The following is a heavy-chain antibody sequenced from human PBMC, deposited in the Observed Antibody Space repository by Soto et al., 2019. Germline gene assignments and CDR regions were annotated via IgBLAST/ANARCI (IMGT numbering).Heavy chain of an antibody. CDR1: GGSISSYC. D-gene: IGHD2-8*01. V-gene: IGHV4-59*01. CDR2: IYYSGST. J-gene: IGHJ4*02. CDR3: ARANGRYVDH. Sequence: SETLSLTCTVSGGSISSYCWSWVRHPPGKGLEWIGYIYYSGSTNYNPSLKSRVTISVDTSKNQFSLKLSSVTAADTAVYYCARANGRYVDHWGQGAPVTVSS.